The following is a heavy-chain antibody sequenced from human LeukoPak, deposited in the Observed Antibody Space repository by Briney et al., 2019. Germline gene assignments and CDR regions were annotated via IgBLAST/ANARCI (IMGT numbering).Heavy chain of an antibody. CDR3: ARDRVNWNDVGGLFDY. CDR2: IHHRGSN. CDR1: GGSVSSDSSY. Sequence: SETLSLTCIVSGGSVSSDSSYWSWIRQPPGKGLEWIGLIHHRGSNNFNPSLKSRLTMSVDTSKNQFSLRLSSVTAADTAVYYCARDRVNWNDVGGLFDYWGQGTLVTVSS. D-gene: IGHD1-1*01. V-gene: IGHV4-61*01. J-gene: IGHJ4*02.